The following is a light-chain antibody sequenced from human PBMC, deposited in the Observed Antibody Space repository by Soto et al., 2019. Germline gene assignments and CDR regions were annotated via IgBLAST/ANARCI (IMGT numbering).Light chain of an antibody. V-gene: IGKV1-39*01. J-gene: IGKJ3*01. Sequence: DIQMTQSPSSLSASVGDRVTITCRASQSISSYLNWYQQKPGKAPKLLIYAASSLQSGVPSRFSGSASGTDFTLTSSSLQPEDFATYYCQQSYSTPTFGRGTKVDIK. CDR1: QSISSY. CDR2: AAS. CDR3: QQSYSTPT.